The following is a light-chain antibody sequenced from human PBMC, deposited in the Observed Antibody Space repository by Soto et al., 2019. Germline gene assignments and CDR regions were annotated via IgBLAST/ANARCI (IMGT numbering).Light chain of an antibody. V-gene: IGKV1-5*01. CDR3: QRYNDK. CDR2: DAS. Sequence: DIQMTQSPSTLSASVGDRVTITCRASQSISSWLAWYQQKPGKAPKLLIYDASSLASGVPSRFSGSGSGTEFTLTISSLQPDDSATYFCQRYNDKFGQGTKVDIK. J-gene: IGKJ1*01. CDR1: QSISSW.